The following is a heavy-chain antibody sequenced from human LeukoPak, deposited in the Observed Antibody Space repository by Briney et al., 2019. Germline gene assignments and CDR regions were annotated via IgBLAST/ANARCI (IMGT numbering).Heavy chain of an antibody. CDR1: GGSISSYY. CDR3: ARRTYYYDSSGYETDPNDAFDI. J-gene: IGHJ3*02. V-gene: IGHV4-59*01. CDR2: IYYSGST. D-gene: IGHD3-22*01. Sequence: SETLSLTCTVSGGSISSYYWSWIRQPPGKGLEWIGYIYYSGSTNYNSSLKSRVTISVDTSKNQFSLKLSSVTAADTAVYYCARRTYYYDSSGYETDPNDAFDIWGQGTMVTVSS.